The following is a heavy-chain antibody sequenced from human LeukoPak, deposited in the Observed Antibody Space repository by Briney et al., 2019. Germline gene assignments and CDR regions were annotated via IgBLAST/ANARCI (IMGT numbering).Heavy chain of an antibody. D-gene: IGHD3-3*01. V-gene: IGHV3-53*05. CDR1: GFSVGSNY. Sequence: PGGSLRLSCAASGFSVGSNYMSWVRQAPGKGLEWVSLIYSGGGTDYADSVKGRFSISRDNSKNTLYLQMNSLRAEDTAVYYCARGLYYDFWSGPTYWGQGTLVTVSS. J-gene: IGHJ4*02. CDR2: IYSGGGT. CDR3: ARGLYYDFWSGPTY.